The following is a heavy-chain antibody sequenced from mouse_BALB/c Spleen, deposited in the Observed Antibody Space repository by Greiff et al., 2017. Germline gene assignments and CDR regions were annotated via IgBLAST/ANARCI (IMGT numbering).Heavy chain of an antibody. V-gene: IGHV5-17*02. Sequence: EVKVEESGGGLVQPGGSRKLSCAASGFTFSSFGMHWVRQAPEKGLEWVAYISSGSSTIYYADTVKGRFTISRDNPKNTLFLQMTSLRSEDTAMYYCASGRRDAMDYWGQGTSVTVSS. J-gene: IGHJ4*01. D-gene: IGHD2-12*01. CDR2: ISSGSSTI. CDR1: GFTFSSFG. CDR3: ASGRRDAMDY.